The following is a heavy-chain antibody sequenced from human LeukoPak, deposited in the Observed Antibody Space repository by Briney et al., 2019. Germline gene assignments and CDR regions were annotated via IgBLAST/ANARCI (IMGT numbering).Heavy chain of an antibody. Sequence: GGSLRLSCAASGFTFSIYAMSWVRQAPGKGLEWVSGISGSAGSTYYAVSVKGRFTISRDNTKNSLYLQMNSLRVEDTAVFYCARDQYDTWSRRGNFDSWGQGTLVIVSS. D-gene: IGHD3-3*01. CDR2: ISGSAGST. J-gene: IGHJ4*02. CDR3: ARDQYDTWSRRGNFDS. V-gene: IGHV3-23*01. CDR1: GFTFSIYA.